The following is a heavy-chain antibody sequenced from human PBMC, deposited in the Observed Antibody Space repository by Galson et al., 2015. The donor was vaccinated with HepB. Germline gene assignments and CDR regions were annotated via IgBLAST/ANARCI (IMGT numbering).Heavy chain of an antibody. CDR2: INPNSGGT. CDR1: GYTFTGYY. Sequence: SVKVSCKASGYTFTGYYMHWVRQAPGQGLEWVGWINPNSGGTNYAQKFQGWVTMTRDTSISTAYMELSRLRSDDTAVYYCARNIAAAGRDFDYWGQGTLVTVSS. D-gene: IGHD6-13*01. V-gene: IGHV1-2*04. CDR3: ARNIAAAGRDFDY. J-gene: IGHJ4*02.